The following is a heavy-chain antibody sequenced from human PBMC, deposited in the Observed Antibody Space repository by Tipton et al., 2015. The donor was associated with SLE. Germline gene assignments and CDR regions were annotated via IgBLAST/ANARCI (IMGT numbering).Heavy chain of an antibody. J-gene: IGHJ6*03. CDR1: GGSISSHY. CDR2: IYYSGST. D-gene: IGHD4-17*01. Sequence: GLVKPSETLSLTCTVSGGSISSHYWGWIRQPPGKGLEWIGSIYYSGSTYYNPSLKSRVTISVDTSKNQFSLKLSSVTAADTAVYYCARTTHYYYYMDVWGKGTTVTVSS. V-gene: IGHV4-39*07. CDR3: ARTTHYYYYMDV.